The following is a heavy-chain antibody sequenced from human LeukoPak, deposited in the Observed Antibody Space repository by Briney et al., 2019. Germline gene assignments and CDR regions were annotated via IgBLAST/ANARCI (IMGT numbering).Heavy chain of an antibody. Sequence: QPGRSLRLSCAASGFTFSSYGMHWVRQAPGKGLEWVAVISYDGSNKYYADSVKGRFTISRDNSKNTLYLQMNSLRAEDTAVYYCAKDKNPPLTYVNYYYGMDVWGQGTTVTVSS. J-gene: IGHJ6*02. CDR1: GFTFSSYG. D-gene: IGHD3-16*01. V-gene: IGHV3-30*18. CDR2: ISYDGSNK. CDR3: AKDKNPPLTYVNYYYGMDV.